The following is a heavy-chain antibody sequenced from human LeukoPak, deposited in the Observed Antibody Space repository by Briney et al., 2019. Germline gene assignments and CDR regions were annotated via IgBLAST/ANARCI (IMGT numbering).Heavy chain of an antibody. CDR2: IYYSGST. CDR3: ARRIVVTRGFDY. Sequence: SETLSLTCTVSGGSISSSSYYWGWIRQPPGKGLEWIGSIYYSGSTYYNPSLKSRDTISVDTSKNQFSLKLSSVTAADTAVYYCARRIVVTRGFDYWGQGTLVTVSS. V-gene: IGHV4-39*01. D-gene: IGHD4-23*01. J-gene: IGHJ4*02. CDR1: GGSISSSSYY.